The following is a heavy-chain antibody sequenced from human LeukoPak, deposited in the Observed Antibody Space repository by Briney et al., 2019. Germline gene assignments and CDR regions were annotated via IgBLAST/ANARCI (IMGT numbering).Heavy chain of an antibody. D-gene: IGHD6-13*01. Sequence: SETLSLTCSVSGVSITDSYWAWIRQPPGRGLDWIGYVYYSANTHYNPSLRSRVTVSADTSRNQFSLNLSSATDADTALYYCARFTVAAAGTGWFDPWGQGILVTVSA. V-gene: IGHV4-59*01. CDR3: ARFTVAAAGTGWFDP. CDR2: VYYSANT. J-gene: IGHJ5*02. CDR1: GVSITDSY.